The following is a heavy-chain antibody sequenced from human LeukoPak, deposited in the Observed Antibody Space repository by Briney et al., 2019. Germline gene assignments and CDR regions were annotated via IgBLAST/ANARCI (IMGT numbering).Heavy chain of an antibody. V-gene: IGHV4-59*08. D-gene: IGHD1-20*01. J-gene: IGHJ4*02. CDR2: IYYSGST. CDR3: ARVRYNWNRDFDY. Sequence: PSETLSLTCTVSGGSISSYYWSWIRQPPGKGLEWIGYIYYSGSTYYNPSLKSRVTMSVDTSKNQFSLKLSSVTAADTAVYYCARVRYNWNRDFDYWGQGTLVTVSS. CDR1: GGSISSYY.